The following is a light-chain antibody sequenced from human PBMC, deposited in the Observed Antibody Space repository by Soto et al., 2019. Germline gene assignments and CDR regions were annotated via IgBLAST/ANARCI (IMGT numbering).Light chain of an antibody. J-gene: IGKJ5*01. V-gene: IGKV3-11*01. CDR1: QSVSSY. Sequence: ESVLTQSPATLSLSPGEKATHSCRASQSVSSYLAWYQQKPGQAPRLLIYDASNRATGIPARFSGSGSGTDFTLTICSLEPEDFAVYYCQQRSNWPPTFGQGTRLEIK. CDR2: DAS. CDR3: QQRSNWPPT.